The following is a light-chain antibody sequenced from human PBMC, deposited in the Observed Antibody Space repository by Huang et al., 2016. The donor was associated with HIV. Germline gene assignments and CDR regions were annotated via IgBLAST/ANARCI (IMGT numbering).Light chain of an antibody. J-gene: IGKJ2*01. CDR2: GAS. CDR3: QQYNSWLGT. V-gene: IGKV3-15*01. CDR1: KSVGSN. Sequence: EIVMTQSPATLSVSPGESATLSCRASKSVGSNLAWYQQKPGQAPRLLIYGASTRATDIPARFSGSGSGTEFTLTISSLQSEDFAVYYCQQYNSWLGTFGQGTKLEIK.